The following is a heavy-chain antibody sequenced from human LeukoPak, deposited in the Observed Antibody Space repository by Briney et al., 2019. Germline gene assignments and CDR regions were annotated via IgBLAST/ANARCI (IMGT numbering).Heavy chain of an antibody. J-gene: IGHJ4*02. CDR3: ARGGILTGYYGY. CDR1: GYSFTGYY. D-gene: IGHD3-9*01. Sequence: ASVKVSCKASGYSFTGYYMHWVRQAPGQGLEWMGWINPNSGGTNYAQKFQGRVTMTRDTSISTAYMELGRLRSDDTAVYYCARGGILTGYYGYWGQGTLVTVSS. CDR2: INPNSGGT. V-gene: IGHV1-2*02.